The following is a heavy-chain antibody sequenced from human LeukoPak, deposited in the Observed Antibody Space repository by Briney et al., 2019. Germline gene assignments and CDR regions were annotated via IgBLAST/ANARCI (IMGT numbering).Heavy chain of an antibody. CDR2: FSSSGGYT. Sequence: GGSLRLSCAASGFTFSSYAMTWVRQAPGKGLEWVSGFSSSGGYTYYADSVKGRFTISRDNSKNTLYLQMNSLRAEDTAVYYCARPITMVQGLRSGFDFWGQGTLVTVSS. CDR3: ARPITMVQGLRSGFDF. V-gene: IGHV3-23*01. D-gene: IGHD3-10*01. CDR1: GFTFSSYA. J-gene: IGHJ4*02.